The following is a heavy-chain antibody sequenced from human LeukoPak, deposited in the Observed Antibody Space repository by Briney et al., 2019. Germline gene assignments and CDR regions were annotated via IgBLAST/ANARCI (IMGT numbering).Heavy chain of an antibody. CDR1: KNMFTGYF. CDR2: INPNSGGT. J-gene: IGHJ6*03. CDR3: AAQCNDDFCYKRDYMDV. V-gene: IGHV1-2*02. D-gene: IGHD2-2*02. Sequence: ASVKVSCKTSKNMFTGYFMHWVRQAPGQGLEWIGWINPNSGGTLFARRFQGRVTMTRDTSIGATYKELSRLTSDDTALYYCAAQCNDDFCYKRDYMDVWGKGTMVIVSS.